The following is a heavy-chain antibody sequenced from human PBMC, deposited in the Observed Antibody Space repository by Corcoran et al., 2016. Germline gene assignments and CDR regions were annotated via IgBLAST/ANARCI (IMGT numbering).Heavy chain of an antibody. J-gene: IGHJ4*02. CDR3: IRHSDSSGWSTFDY. CDR2: IHSDGRRT. Sequence: EVQLVESGGGLVQPGGSLRLSCAASGFTFSNYWMHWVRQAPGKGLVWVSRIHSDGRRTAYADFVRGRFTISRDNAKNALYLQMNSLRAEDTAVYDSIRHSDSSGWSTFDYWGQGTLLTVSS. D-gene: IGHD6-19*01. CDR1: GFTFSNYW. V-gene: IGHV3-74*01.